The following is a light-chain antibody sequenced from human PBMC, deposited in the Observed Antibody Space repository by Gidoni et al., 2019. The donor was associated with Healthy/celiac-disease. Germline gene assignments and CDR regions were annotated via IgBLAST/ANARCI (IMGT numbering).Light chain of an antibody. V-gene: IGKV1-39*01. CDR2: AAS. Sequence: DIQIPKSPSSLSASVGDRVTITCRASQSISSYLNWYQQKPGKAPKLLIYAASSLQSGVPSRFSGSGSGTDFTLTISSLQPEDFATYYCQQSYSTPRFTFGPGTKVDIK. J-gene: IGKJ3*01. CDR3: QQSYSTPRFT. CDR1: QSISSY.